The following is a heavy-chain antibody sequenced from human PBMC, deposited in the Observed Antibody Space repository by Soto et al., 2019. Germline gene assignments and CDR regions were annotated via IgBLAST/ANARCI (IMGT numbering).Heavy chain of an antibody. CDR2: IYYSGST. J-gene: IGHJ3*02. D-gene: IGHD1-26*01. CDR3: AASWGSDAIDI. Sequence: PSETLSLTCTVSGGLNSSYYRSWIRQPPGKGLEWIGYIYYSGSTNYNPSLKSRVTISVDTSKNQFSLKLSSVTAADTAVYYCAASWGSDAIDISCQGTMFTVSS. CDR1: GGLNSSYY. V-gene: IGHV4-59*01.